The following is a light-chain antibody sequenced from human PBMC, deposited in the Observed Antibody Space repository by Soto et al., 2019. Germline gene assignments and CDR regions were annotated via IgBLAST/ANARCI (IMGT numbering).Light chain of an antibody. J-gene: IGLJ2*01. Sequence: QSALTQPASVSGSPGQSITISCTGTSSDVGGYNYVSWYQQHPGKAPKLMIYNVSNRPSGVSNRFSGGKSGNTASLTISRRPAEDEADYYCSSYPSSSTPLYVVFGGGTKLTVL. CDR2: NVS. V-gene: IGLV2-14*01. CDR1: SSDVGGYNY. CDR3: SSYPSSSTPLYVV.